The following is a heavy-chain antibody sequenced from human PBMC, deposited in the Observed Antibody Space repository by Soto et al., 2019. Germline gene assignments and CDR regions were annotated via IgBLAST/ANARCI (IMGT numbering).Heavy chain of an antibody. CDR3: TRGWQWLENYFDY. V-gene: IGHV3-49*03. Sequence: GGSLRLSCTASGFTFGDYAMSWFRQAPGKGLEWVGFIRSKAYGGTTEYAASVKGRFTISRDDSKSIAYLQMNSLKTEDTAVYYCTRGWQWLENYFDYWGQGTLVTVSS. CDR2: IRSKAYGGTT. D-gene: IGHD6-19*01. CDR1: GFTFGDYA. J-gene: IGHJ4*02.